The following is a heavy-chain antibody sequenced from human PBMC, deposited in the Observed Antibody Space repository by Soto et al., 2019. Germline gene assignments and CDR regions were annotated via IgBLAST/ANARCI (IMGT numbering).Heavy chain of an antibody. J-gene: IGHJ4*02. Sequence: EVQLVESGGGLVKPGGSLRLSCAASGFTFSNAWMYWVRHAPGKGLEWVGRIKSKTDSGTTDNAAPVKGRFTISRHGSENTRYLQMNSLKTEDTAVYYCFIGSTSDDDYWRQGTLVTVSS. CDR2: IKSKTDSGTT. V-gene: IGHV3-15*07. D-gene: IGHD2-2*01. CDR1: GFTFSNAW. CDR3: FIGSTSDDDY.